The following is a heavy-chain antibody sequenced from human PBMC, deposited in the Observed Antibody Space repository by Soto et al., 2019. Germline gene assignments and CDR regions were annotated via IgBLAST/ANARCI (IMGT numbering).Heavy chain of an antibody. CDR2: IWNDGSNK. CDR3: ARDAYCISTSCYLFYYGMDV. CDR1: GFTFSSYG. Sequence: QVQLVESGGGVVQPGRSLRLSCAASGFTFSSYGMHWVRQAPGKGLGWVAVIWNDGSNKYYADSVKGRFTISRDNSKNTVYLQMNFLIAEDTAVYYCARDAYCISTSCYLFYYGMDVWGQGTTVTVSS. V-gene: IGHV3-33*01. J-gene: IGHJ6*02. D-gene: IGHD2-2*01.